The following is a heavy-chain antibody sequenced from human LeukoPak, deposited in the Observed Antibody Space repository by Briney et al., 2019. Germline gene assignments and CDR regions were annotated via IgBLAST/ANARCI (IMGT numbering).Heavy chain of an antibody. Sequence: SVKVSCKASGGTFSSYAISWVRQAPGQGLEWMGRIIPILGIANYAQKFQGRVTITADKSTSTAYMELSSLRSEDTAVYYCARPSRGYSGYDPMGYWGQGTLVTVSS. CDR2: IIPILGIA. CDR3: ARPSRGYSGYDPMGY. CDR1: GGTFSSYA. V-gene: IGHV1-69*04. D-gene: IGHD5-12*01. J-gene: IGHJ4*02.